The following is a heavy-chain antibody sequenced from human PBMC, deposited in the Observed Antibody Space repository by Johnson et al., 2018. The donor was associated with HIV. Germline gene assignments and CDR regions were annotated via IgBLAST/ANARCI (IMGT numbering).Heavy chain of an antibody. D-gene: IGHD6-19*01. CDR3: ANKPEQWLVADDAFDI. Sequence: QVQVVESGGGEVQPGRSVRLSCAASGLNFSDYGMHWVRQAPGKGLEWVAVISFDGSNEYYADSVKGRFTISRDNSKNTLYLQMNSLRAEDTAMYYCANKPEQWLVADDAFDIWGQGTMVTVSS. V-gene: IGHV3-30*04. CDR1: GLNFSDYG. CDR2: ISFDGSNE. J-gene: IGHJ3*02.